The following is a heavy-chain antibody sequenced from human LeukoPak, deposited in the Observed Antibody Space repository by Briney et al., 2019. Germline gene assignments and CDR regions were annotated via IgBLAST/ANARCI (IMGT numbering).Heavy chain of an antibody. CDR1: GGSFSGYY. J-gene: IGHJ6*02. D-gene: IGHD6-13*01. CDR2: IYYSGST. CDR3: ARRGYRYYGMDV. V-gene: IGHV4-59*08. Sequence: SETLSLTCAVYGGSFSGYYWSWIRQPPGKGLEWIGYIYYSGSTNYNPSLKSRVTISVDTSKNQFSLKLSSVTAADTAVYYCARRGYRYYGMDVWGQGTTVTVSS.